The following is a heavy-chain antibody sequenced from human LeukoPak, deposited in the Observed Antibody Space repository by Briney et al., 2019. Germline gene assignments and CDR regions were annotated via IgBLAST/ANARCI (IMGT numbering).Heavy chain of an antibody. CDR3: AKVDGRYYDSSGPFGY. V-gene: IGHV3-9*01. CDR2: ISWNSGSI. Sequence: GGSLRLSCAASGFTFDDYAMHWVRQAPGKGLEWVSGISWNSGSIGYADSVEGRFTISRDNAKNSLYLQMNSLRAEDTALYYCAKVDGRYYDSSGPFGYWGQGTLVTVSS. CDR1: GFTFDDYA. D-gene: IGHD3-22*01. J-gene: IGHJ4*02.